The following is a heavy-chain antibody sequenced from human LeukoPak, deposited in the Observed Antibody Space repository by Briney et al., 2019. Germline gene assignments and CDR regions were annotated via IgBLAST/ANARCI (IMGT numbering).Heavy chain of an antibody. Sequence: PGGSLRLSCAASGFTFSHYWMSWVRQAPGKGLEWVANIKQDGSEKYYVDSVKGRFSISRDNAQNSLYLQMNSLRAEDTAMYYCARVTLSLGPFDYWGQGTLVTVSS. D-gene: IGHD2/OR15-2a*01. V-gene: IGHV3-7*01. J-gene: IGHJ4*02. CDR3: ARVTLSLGPFDY. CDR2: IKQDGSEK. CDR1: GFTFSHYW.